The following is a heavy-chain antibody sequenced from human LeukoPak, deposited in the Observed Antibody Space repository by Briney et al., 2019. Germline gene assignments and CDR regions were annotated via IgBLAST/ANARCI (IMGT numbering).Heavy chain of an antibody. J-gene: IGHJ4*02. CDR1: GFTFSNSA. D-gene: IGHD3-22*01. V-gene: IGHV3-23*01. CDR2: ISGTGRST. Sequence: GGSLRLSCAASGFTFSNSAMSWVRQAPGKGLEWVSTISGTGRSTFYADSVKGRFTISRDDSKNTAYLQMNSLKTEDTAVYYCTGDNFDSSVKFDYWGQGTLVTVSS. CDR3: TGDNFDSSVKFDY.